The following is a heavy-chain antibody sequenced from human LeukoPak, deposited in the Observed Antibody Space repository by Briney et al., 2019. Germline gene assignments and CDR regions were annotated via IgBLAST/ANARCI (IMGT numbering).Heavy chain of an antibody. V-gene: IGHV6-1*01. Sequence: SQTPALTCAISGDSVSSNSAAWNWIKQSPSRGLEWLGRTYYRSKWYYDYALSVKSRITINPDTSKNQFSLQLNSVTPEDTAVYYCARGGGVAAALDYWGQGTLVTVSS. J-gene: IGHJ4*02. CDR2: TYYRSKWYY. CDR3: ARGGGVAAALDY. D-gene: IGHD6-13*01. CDR1: GDSVSSNSAA.